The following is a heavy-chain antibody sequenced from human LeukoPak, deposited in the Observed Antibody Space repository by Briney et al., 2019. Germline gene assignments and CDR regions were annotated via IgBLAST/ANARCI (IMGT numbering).Heavy chain of an antibody. D-gene: IGHD3-22*01. V-gene: IGHV3-48*01. J-gene: IGHJ4*02. CDR3: AKDPRLYYYDSSGYYFDY. CDR1: GFTFSSYS. CDR2: ISSSSSTI. Sequence: PGGSLRLSCAASGFTFSSYSMNWVRQAPGKGLEWVSYISSSSSTIYYADSVKGRFTISRDNAKNSLYLQMNSLRAEDTAVYYCAKDPRLYYYDSSGYYFDYWGQGTLVTVSS.